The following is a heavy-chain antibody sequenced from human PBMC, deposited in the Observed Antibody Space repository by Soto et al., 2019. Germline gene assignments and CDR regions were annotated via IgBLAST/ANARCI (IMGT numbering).Heavy chain of an antibody. CDR1: GFTFSSYA. D-gene: IGHD3-16*01. V-gene: IGHV3-30-3*01. CDR2: ISYDGSNK. J-gene: IGHJ5*01. CDR3: ARAIPGPTFGGRMDDS. Sequence: QVQLVESGGGVVQPGRSLRLSCAASGFTFSSYAMHWVRQAPGKGLEWVAVISYDGSNKYYADSVKGRFTISRDNSKNTLYLQMNSRRAEDKAAYYCARAIPGPTFGGRMDDSWGQGTLVTVCS.